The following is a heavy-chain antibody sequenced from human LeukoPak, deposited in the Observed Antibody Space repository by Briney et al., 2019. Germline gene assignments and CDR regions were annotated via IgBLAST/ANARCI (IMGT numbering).Heavy chain of an antibody. V-gene: IGHV3-15*01. CDR3: TILYGDYAEDY. CDR2: IKSKTDGGTT. CDR1: GFTFSNAW. Sequence: GGSLRLSCAASGFTFSNAWMSWVRQAPGKGPEWVGRIKSKTDGGTTDYAAPVKGRFTISRDDSKNTLYLQMNSLKTEDTAVYYCTILYGDYAEDYWGQGTLVTVSS. D-gene: IGHD4-17*01. J-gene: IGHJ4*02.